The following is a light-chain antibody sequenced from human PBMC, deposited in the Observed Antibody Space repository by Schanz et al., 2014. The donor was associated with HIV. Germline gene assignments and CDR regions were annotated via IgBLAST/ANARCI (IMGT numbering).Light chain of an antibody. CDR3: QVWDSSSDHRVV. CDR2: YDS. V-gene: IGLV3-21*04. Sequence: SYELTQPLSVSVALGQTARITCGGNNIGSKSVHWYQQKPGQAPVLVIYYDSDRPSGIPERFSGSNSGNTATLTISRVEAGDEADYYCQVWDSSSDHRVVFGGGTKLTVL. J-gene: IGLJ2*01. CDR1: NIGSKS.